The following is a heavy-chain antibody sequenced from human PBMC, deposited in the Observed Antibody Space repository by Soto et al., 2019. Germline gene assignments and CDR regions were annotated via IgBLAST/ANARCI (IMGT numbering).Heavy chain of an antibody. CDR2: IWYDGSNK. J-gene: IGHJ4*02. D-gene: IGHD6-19*01. Sequence: GGSLRLSCAASGFTFSSYGMHWARQAPGKGLEWVAVIWYDGSNKYYAESVKGRFTISRDNSKNTLYLQMNSLRAEDTAVYYCARDSLAVAGTFDYWGQGTLVTVSS. CDR3: ARDSLAVAGTFDY. V-gene: IGHV3-33*01. CDR1: GFTFSSYG.